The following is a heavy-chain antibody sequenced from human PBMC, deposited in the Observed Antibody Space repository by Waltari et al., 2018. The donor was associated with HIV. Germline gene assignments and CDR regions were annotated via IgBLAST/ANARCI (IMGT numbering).Heavy chain of an antibody. V-gene: IGHV3-53*01. CDR3: ARDPEMATKWGY. D-gene: IGHD5-12*01. J-gene: IGHJ4*02. CDR2: IYSGGST. Sequence: EVQLVESGGGLIQPGGSLRLSCAASGFTVSSHYLRCVRQASGKGLECVSVIYSGGSTYYAVSVKGRFTITRDNSKNTLYLQMNSLRAEDTAVYYCARDPEMATKWGYWGQGTLVTVSS. CDR1: GFTVSSHY.